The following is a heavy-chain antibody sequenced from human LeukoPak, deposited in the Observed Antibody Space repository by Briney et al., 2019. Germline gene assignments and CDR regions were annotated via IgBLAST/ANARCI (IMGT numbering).Heavy chain of an antibody. Sequence: SETLSLTCTVSGGSISSYYWSWIRQPAGKGLEWIGRIYTSGSTNYNPSLKSRVTISVDTSKNQFSLKLSSVTAADTAVYYCAREVTMVRGVIGIDAFDIWGQGTMVTVSS. V-gene: IGHV4-4*07. CDR2: IYTSGST. CDR1: GGSISSYY. J-gene: IGHJ3*02. CDR3: AREVTMVRGVIGIDAFDI. D-gene: IGHD3-10*01.